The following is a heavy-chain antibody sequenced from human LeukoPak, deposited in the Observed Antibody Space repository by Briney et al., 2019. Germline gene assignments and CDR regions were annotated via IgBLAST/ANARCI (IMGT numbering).Heavy chain of an antibody. D-gene: IGHD5-18*01. J-gene: IGHJ6*03. CDR3: ASRQLWFDYYYYMDV. CDR1: GGSFSGYY. CDR2: INHSGST. V-gene: IGHV4-34*01. Sequence: SETLSLTCAVYGGSFSGYYWSWIRQPPGKGPEWIGEINHSGSTNYNPSLKSRVTISVDTSKNQFSLKLSSVTAADTAVYYCASRQLWFDYYYYMDVWGKGTTVTVSS.